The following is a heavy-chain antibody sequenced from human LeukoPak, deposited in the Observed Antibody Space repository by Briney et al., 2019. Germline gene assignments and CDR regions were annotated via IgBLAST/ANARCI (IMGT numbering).Heavy chain of an antibody. V-gene: IGHV1-69*04. CDR3: ARDLRENWFDP. Sequence: VSSVKVSCKASGGTFSSYTISWVRQAPGQGLEWMGRIIPILGIANYAQKFQGRVTITADKSTSTAYMELSSLRSEDTAVYYCARDLRENWFDPWGQGTLVTVSS. CDR1: GGTFSSYT. J-gene: IGHJ5*02. CDR2: IIPILGIA.